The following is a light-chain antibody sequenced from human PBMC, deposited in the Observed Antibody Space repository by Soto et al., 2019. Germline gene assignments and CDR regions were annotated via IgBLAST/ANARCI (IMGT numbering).Light chain of an antibody. CDR1: SSDVGSYNL. V-gene: IGLV2-23*01. CDR2: EGS. CDR3: CSYAGSFWV. Sequence: QSALTQPASVSGSPGQSITISCTGTSSDVGSYNLVSWYQQHPGKAPKLIIYEGSKRPSGVSNRFSGSKSGNTASLTISGLQAEDEADYFCCSYAGSFWVFGGVTKVTVL. J-gene: IGLJ3*02.